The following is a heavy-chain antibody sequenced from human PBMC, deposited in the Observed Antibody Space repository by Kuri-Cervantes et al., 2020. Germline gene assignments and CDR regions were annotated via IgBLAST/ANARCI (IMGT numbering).Heavy chain of an antibody. CDR1: GGSISSSSYY. CDR2: IYYSGST. J-gene: IGHJ3*02. V-gene: IGHV4-39*07. CDR3: ASSAYYDLWSGYYTRDAFDI. D-gene: IGHD3-3*01. Sequence: GSLRLSCTVSGGSISSSSYYWGWIRQPPGKGLEWIGSIYYSGSTYYNPSLKSRVTISVDTSKNQFSLVLSSVTAADTAVYYCASSAYYDLWSGYYTRDAFDIWGQGTMVTVSS.